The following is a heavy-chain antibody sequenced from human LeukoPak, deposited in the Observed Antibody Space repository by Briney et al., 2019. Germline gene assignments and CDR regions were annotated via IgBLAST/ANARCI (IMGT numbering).Heavy chain of an antibody. Sequence: ASVKVSCKASGYTFTSYGISWVRQAPGQGLEWMGWISAYNGNTNYAQKLQGRGTMTTDTSTSTAYMELRSVRSEDKAVYDWARDRGDYAYALGSYRYSRPFDYWGQGTLVTVSS. CDR1: GYTFTSYG. V-gene: IGHV1-18*04. CDR2: ISAYNGNT. D-gene: IGHD3-16*02. J-gene: IGHJ4*02. CDR3: ARDRGDYAYALGSYRYSRPFDY.